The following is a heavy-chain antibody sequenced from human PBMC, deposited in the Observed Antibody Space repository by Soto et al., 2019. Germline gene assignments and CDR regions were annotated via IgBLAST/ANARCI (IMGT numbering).Heavy chain of an antibody. D-gene: IGHD3-22*01. Sequence: GESLKISCKGSGYSFTNYWIGWVRQMPGKGLEWMGIIYPGDSDTKYSPSFQGLVTISVDKSISTAYLQWNSLKASDTAMYYCARHGAYESSGFPTVYWGQGTLVTVS. CDR3: ARHGAYESSGFPTVY. J-gene: IGHJ4*02. CDR2: IYPGDSDT. V-gene: IGHV5-51*01. CDR1: GYSFTNYW.